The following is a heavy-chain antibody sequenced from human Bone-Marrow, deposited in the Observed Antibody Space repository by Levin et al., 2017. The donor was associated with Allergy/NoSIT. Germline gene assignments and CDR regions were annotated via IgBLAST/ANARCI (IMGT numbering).Heavy chain of an antibody. D-gene: IGHD1-1*01. J-gene: IGHJ4*02. CDR3: ARDRGERLGFDY. CDR1: GFTFSDYY. V-gene: IGHV3-11*01. Sequence: SCSASGFTFSDYYMSWIRQAPGKGLEWLSYISGSAGTIYYADSLEGRFTVSRDNAKKTLYLQMNTLRAEDTAVYYCARDRGERLGFDYWGRGSLVTVSS. CDR2: ISGSAGTI.